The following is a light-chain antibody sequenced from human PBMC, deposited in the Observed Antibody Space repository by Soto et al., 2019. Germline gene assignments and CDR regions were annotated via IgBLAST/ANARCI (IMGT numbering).Light chain of an antibody. Sequence: EIVWTQSPGTLSLSPGQRATLSCRASQRLSASDIAWYQQKPGQAPKFLIYGVSSRATGIPDRFSGSGSGTDFTLTISRLEPEDFAVYHCQQYGSSPLITFGQGTRREIK. CDR3: QQYGSSPLIT. CDR1: QRLSASD. J-gene: IGKJ5*01. CDR2: GVS. V-gene: IGKV3-20*01.